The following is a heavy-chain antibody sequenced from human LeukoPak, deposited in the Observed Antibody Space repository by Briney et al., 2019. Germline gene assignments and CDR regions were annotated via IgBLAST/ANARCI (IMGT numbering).Heavy chain of an antibody. CDR3: ARVWDYYDSSGYYSSYAFDI. D-gene: IGHD3-22*01. Sequence: SETLSLTCTVSGGSLTNYYWSWIRQPPGKGLEWIGEINHSGSTNYNPSLKSRVTISVDTSKNQFSLKLSSVTAADTAVYYCARVWDYYDSSGYYSSYAFDIWGQGTMVTVSS. CDR1: GGSLTNYY. V-gene: IGHV4-34*01. CDR2: INHSGST. J-gene: IGHJ3*02.